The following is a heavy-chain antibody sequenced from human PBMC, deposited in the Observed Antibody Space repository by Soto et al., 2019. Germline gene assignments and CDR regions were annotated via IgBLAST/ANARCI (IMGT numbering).Heavy chain of an antibody. V-gene: IGHV4-34*01. CDR3: ARGEITLLRGMDV. Sequence: PSETLSLTCTVSGGSFRGYYWGWVRQPPGEGLEWIGEINHSGSSNYHPSLKSRVTISVATSKNQFSLTVNSVTPADTAVYYCARGEITLLRGMDVWGQGTTVAVYS. J-gene: IGHJ6*02. CDR2: INHSGSS. D-gene: IGHD2-15*01. CDR1: GGSFRGYY.